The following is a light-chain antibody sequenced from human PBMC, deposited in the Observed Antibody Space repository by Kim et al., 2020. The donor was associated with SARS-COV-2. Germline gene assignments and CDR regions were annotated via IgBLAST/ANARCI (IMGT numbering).Light chain of an antibody. J-gene: IGKJ1*01. CDR3: QQYSSYPWA. V-gene: IGKV1-5*03. Sequence: GDTVTLTCRASQSITPWLAWYQQKPGRAPILLIYEASSLESGVPSRFSGSGSGTEFTLTISSLQPDDFATYYCQQYSSYPWAFGQGTKVDIK. CDR1: QSITPW. CDR2: EAS.